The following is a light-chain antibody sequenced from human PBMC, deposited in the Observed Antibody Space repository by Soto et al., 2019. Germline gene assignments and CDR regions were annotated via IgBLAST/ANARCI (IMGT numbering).Light chain of an antibody. CDR2: GAS. CDR1: QSVNSN. Sequence: EIVMTQSPATLSVSPGERATLSCRASQSVNSNLAWYQQKHGQAPRLLIYGASTRATGIPARFSGSGSGTEFTLTISSLQSEDFAVYYCQQHNDWPLTFGGGTKVEIK. J-gene: IGKJ4*01. CDR3: QQHNDWPLT. V-gene: IGKV3-15*01.